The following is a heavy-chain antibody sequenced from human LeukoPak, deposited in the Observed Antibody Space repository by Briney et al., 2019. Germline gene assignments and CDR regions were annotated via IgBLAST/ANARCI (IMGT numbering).Heavy chain of an antibody. CDR3: ARERYCTNGVCSNYYYYYMDV. CDR1: GFTFSNYA. J-gene: IGHJ6*03. V-gene: IGHV3-23*01. D-gene: IGHD2-8*01. Sequence: PGGSLRLSCAASGFTFSNYAMNWVRQAPGKGLEWVSAISGSGGNTYYSDSVKGRFTISRDNAKNSLYLQMNSLRAEDTAVYYCARERYCTNGVCSNYYYYYMDVWGKGTTVTVSS. CDR2: ISGSGGNT.